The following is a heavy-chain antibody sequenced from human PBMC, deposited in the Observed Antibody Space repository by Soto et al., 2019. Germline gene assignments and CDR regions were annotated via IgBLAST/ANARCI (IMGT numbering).Heavy chain of an antibody. D-gene: IGHD3-16*01. CDR3: AKGFEGFMITPNWD. CDR2: ISGSGGST. CDR1: GFTFSSYA. V-gene: IGHV3-23*01. J-gene: IGHJ4*02. Sequence: GGSLRLSCAASGFTFSSYAMSWVRQAPGKGLEWVSAISGSGGSTYYADSVKGRFTISRDNSKNTLYLQMNSLRAEDTAVYYCAKGFEGFMITPNWDWGQGTLVTVSS.